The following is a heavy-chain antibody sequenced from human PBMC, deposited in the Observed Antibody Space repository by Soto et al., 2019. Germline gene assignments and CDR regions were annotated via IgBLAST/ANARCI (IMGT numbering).Heavy chain of an antibody. V-gene: IGHV1-69*02. CDR2: IIPILGIA. Sequence: QVPLVQSGAEVKKPGSSVKVSCKASGGTFSSYTISWVRQAPGQGLEWMGRIIPILGIANYAQKFQGRVTITADKSXSXAYMELSSLRSEDTAVYYCARVVGASGYDIHYGMDVWGQGTTVTVSS. CDR1: GGTFSSYT. CDR3: ARVVGASGYDIHYGMDV. J-gene: IGHJ6*02. D-gene: IGHD5-12*01.